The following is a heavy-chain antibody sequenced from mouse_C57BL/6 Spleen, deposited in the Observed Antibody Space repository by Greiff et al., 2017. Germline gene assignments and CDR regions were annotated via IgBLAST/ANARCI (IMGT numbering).Heavy chain of an antibody. V-gene: IGHV1-15*01. CDR1: GYTFTDYE. CDR2: IDPETGGT. J-gene: IGHJ1*03. Sequence: QVQLKESGAELVRPGASVTLSCKASGYTFTDYEMHWVKQTPVHGLEWIGAIDPETGGTAYNQKFKGKAILTADKSSSTAYMELRSLTSEDSAVYYCTDYYGSPWYFDVWGTGTTVTVSS. CDR3: TDYYGSPWYFDV. D-gene: IGHD1-1*01.